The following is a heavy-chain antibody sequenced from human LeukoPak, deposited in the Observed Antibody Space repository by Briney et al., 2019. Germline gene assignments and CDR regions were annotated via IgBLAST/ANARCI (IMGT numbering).Heavy chain of an antibody. CDR1: GGSISSYY. Sequence: SENLSLTCTVSGGSISSYYWNWVRQPAGQGLEWIGRIYSSGTNNYNPSLKSRVTMSVDTSKNHISLKLSSVTAADTAMYYCARDSEVAARSFDYWGQGTLVTVSS. CDR2: IYSSGTN. CDR3: ARDSEVAARSFDY. V-gene: IGHV4-4*07. J-gene: IGHJ4*02. D-gene: IGHD6-6*01.